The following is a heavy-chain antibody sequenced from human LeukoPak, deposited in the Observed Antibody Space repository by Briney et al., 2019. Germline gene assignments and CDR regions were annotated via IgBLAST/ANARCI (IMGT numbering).Heavy chain of an antibody. D-gene: IGHD6-19*01. J-gene: IGHJ5*02. CDR3: ARHLAVAGTSYNWFDR. V-gene: IGHV4-39*01. CDR1: DGSISGNNYY. Sequence: SETLSLTCTVSDGSISGNNYYWAWVRQPPRNGLEWLGSLFYSGRTYYNPYLKSRVTISVDTSKSQFFLRLNSVTAADTALYHCARHLAVAGTSYNWFDRWGQGTQVTVSS. CDR2: LFYSGRT.